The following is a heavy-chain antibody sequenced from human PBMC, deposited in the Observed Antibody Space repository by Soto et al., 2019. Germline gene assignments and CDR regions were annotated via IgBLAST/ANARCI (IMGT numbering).Heavy chain of an antibody. CDR2: INPSTGTT. V-gene: IGHV1-46*01. CDR1: GYILTNYY. Sequence: QVQLEQSGAEVKKPGASVKVSCKAFGYILTNYYMHWVRQAPGQGLEWMGIINPSTGTTTYAQKFLGRVTVTRDTSTSTVYMELTSLRSEVTAVYYCARDRSSGWYYFDTWGQGSLVTVSS. J-gene: IGHJ4*02. CDR3: ARDRSSGWYYFDT. D-gene: IGHD6-19*01.